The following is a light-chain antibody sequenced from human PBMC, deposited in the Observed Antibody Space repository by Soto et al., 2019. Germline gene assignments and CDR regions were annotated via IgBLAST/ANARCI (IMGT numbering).Light chain of an antibody. V-gene: IGLV1-44*01. Sequence: QSVLTQPPSASGTPGQRITISCSGSSSNIESNNINWYQQLPATNPKLLIYTNNHRPSGVAARFSGSKSGTSASLAISGLQSEDEADYYCAAWDDGLNGVVFGGGTKVTVL. J-gene: IGLJ2*01. CDR3: AAWDDGLNGVV. CDR1: SSNIESNN. CDR2: TNN.